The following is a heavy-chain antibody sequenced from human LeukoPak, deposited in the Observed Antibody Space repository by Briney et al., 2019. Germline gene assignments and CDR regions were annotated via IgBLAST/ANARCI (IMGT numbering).Heavy chain of an antibody. J-gene: IGHJ4*02. CDR2: IYYSVST. CDR3: AREGRIVVVTPLY. Sequence: SETLSLTCTVSGGSISSSSYYWGWIRQPPGKGLEWIGSIYYSVSTYYNPSLKSRVTISVDTSKNQFSLKLSSVTAADTAVYYCAREGRIVVVTPLYWGQGTLVTVSS. D-gene: IGHD3-22*01. CDR1: GGSISSSSYY. V-gene: IGHV4-39*07.